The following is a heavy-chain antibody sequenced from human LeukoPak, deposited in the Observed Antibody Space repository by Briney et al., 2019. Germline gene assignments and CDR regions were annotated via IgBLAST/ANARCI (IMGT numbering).Heavy chain of an antibody. CDR1: GGSISSSNYY. Sequence: SETLSLTCNVSGGSISSSNYYWGWIRQPPGRGLEWIGSIYYSGSTYYNPSVKSRVNISGDTSKNQFSLKLSSVTAADTAVYYCATTSSDTSGYYFDYWGQGTLVTVSS. V-gene: IGHV4-39*07. D-gene: IGHD3-22*01. CDR3: ATTSSDTSGYYFDY. CDR2: IYYSGST. J-gene: IGHJ4*02.